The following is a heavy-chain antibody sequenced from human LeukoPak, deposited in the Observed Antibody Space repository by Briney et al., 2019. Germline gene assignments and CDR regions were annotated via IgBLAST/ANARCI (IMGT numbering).Heavy chain of an antibody. CDR2: IYYSGST. V-gene: IGHV4-59*08. Sequence: PSQSLSLTCTVSGGSISSYYWSWIRQPPGKGLEWIGYIYYSGSTNYNPSLKSRVTISVDTSKNQFSLKLSSVTAADTAVYYCASRGCSGGSCYSDYWGQGTLVTV. CDR1: GGSISSYY. D-gene: IGHD2-15*01. J-gene: IGHJ4*02. CDR3: ASRGCSGGSCYSDY.